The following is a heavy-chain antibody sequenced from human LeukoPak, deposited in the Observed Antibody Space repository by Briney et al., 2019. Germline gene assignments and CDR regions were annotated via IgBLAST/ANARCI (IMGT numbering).Heavy chain of an antibody. V-gene: IGHV1-69*06. CDR2: IIPIFGTA. J-gene: IGHJ6*03. CDR1: GGTFSSYA. D-gene: IGHD2-15*01. Sequence: SVRVSCKASGGTFSSYAISWVRQAPGQGLEWMGGIIPIFGTANYAQKFQGRVTITADKSTSTAYMELSSLRFEDTAVYYCGYCSGGSCYPNYYYYYMDVWGKGTTVTVSS. CDR3: GYCSGGSCYPNYYYYYMDV.